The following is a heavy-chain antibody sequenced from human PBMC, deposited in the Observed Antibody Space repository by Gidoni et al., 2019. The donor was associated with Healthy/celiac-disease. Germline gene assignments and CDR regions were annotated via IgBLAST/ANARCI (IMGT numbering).Heavy chain of an antibody. J-gene: IGHJ4*02. CDR2: ISSSGSTI. D-gene: IGHD6-19*01. CDR3: ARDLGPFSGWYRGPFDY. Sequence: EVQLVESGGGLVQPGGSLRLSCAASGFTFSSYEMNWVRQAPGKGLEWVSYISSSGSTIYYADSVKGRFTISRDNAKNSLYLQMNSLRAEDTAVYYCARDLGPFSGWYRGPFDYWGQGTLVTVSS. V-gene: IGHV3-48*03. CDR1: GFTFSSYE.